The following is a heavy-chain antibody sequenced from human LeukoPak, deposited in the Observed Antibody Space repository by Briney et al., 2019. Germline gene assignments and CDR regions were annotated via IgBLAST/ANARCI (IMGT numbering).Heavy chain of an antibody. J-gene: IGHJ6*03. V-gene: IGHV5-51*01. Sequence: GESLKISCKGSGYSFTSYWIGWVRQMPGKGLEWMGTIYPGDSDTRYSPSFQGQVTISADKSISTAYLQWSSLKASDTAMYYCARLDIVVVPAAIRNYYYYMDVWGKGTTVTVSS. D-gene: IGHD2-2*02. CDR1: GYSFTSYW. CDR3: ARLDIVVVPAAIRNYYYYMDV. CDR2: IYPGDSDT.